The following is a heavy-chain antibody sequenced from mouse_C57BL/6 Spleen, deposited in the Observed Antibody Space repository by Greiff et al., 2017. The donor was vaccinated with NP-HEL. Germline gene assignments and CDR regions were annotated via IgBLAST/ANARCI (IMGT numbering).Heavy chain of an antibody. CDR3: TTGDYDGDYYAMDY. CDR2: IDPENGDT. V-gene: IGHV14-4*01. D-gene: IGHD2-4*01. Sequence: VQLQQSGAELVRPGASVKLSCTASGFNIKDDYMHWVKQRPEQGLEWIGWIDPENGDTEYASKFQGKATITADTSSNTAYLQLSSLTSEDTAVYYCTTGDYDGDYYAMDYWGHGTSVTVSS. CDR1: GFNIKDDY. J-gene: IGHJ4*01.